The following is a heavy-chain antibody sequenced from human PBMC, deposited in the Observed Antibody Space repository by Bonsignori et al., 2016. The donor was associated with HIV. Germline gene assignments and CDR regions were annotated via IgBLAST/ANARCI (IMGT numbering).Heavy chain of an antibody. CDR3: AKGPYSNYRKTGVDY. Sequence: VRQAPGKGLEWVSAVSGSGGSTDYVDYVKGRFTISRDNSKNTVYLQMKGLRAEDTAVYYCAKGPYSNYRKTGVDYWGQGTLVTVSS. D-gene: IGHD4-11*01. J-gene: IGHJ4*02. V-gene: IGHV3-23*01. CDR2: VSGSGGST.